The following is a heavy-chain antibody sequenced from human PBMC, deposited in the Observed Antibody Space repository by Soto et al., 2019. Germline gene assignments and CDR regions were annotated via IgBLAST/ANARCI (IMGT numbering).Heavy chain of an antibody. CDR2: IRSVANSYTT. D-gene: IGHD2-2*01. J-gene: IGHJ4*02. V-gene: IGHV3-72*01. Sequence: GKGLEWVGRIRSVANSYTTEYAASVEGRFTISRDDSKDSLYLQLNSLKTDDTALYYCARVVVYHELVFALWGQGTLVTVSS. CDR3: ARVVVYHELVFAL.